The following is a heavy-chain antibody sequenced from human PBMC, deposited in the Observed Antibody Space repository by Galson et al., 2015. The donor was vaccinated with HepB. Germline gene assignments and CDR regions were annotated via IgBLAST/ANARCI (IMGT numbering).Heavy chain of an antibody. V-gene: IGHV3-33*08. D-gene: IGHD5-24*01. J-gene: IGHJ4*02. CDR1: GFTFSSYG. Sequence: SLRLSCAASGFTFSSYGMHWVRQAPGKGLEWVAVIWYDGSIEYYTDSVKGRFTISRDNSKNTLYLQMNSLRAEDTAVYYCAREGRDGQPFDSWGQGTLVTVSS. CDR3: AREGRDGQPFDS. CDR2: IWYDGSIE.